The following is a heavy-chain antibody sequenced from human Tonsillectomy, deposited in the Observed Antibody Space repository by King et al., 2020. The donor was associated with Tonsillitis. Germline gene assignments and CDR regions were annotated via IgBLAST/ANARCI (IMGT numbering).Heavy chain of an antibody. Sequence: VQLVESGGGLVQSGGSLRLSCAASGFTFSTYSMNWVRQAPGKGLEWVSYISSTPSAIYYADSAKGRFTISRDNAKNLLYLQMNSLRAEDTSVYYCARDLTFYGSIDYWGQGTLITVSS. CDR2: ISSTPSAI. CDR1: GFTFSTYS. D-gene: IGHD3-10*01. CDR3: ARDLTFYGSIDY. J-gene: IGHJ4*02. V-gene: IGHV3-48*01.